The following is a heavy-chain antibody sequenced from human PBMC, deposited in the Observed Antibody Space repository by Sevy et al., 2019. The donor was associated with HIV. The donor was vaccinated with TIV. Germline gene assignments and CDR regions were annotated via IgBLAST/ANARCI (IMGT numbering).Heavy chain of an antibody. D-gene: IGHD6-19*01. CDR3: AGPMLTYNSGWSYYDY. CDR2: IRYSGST. J-gene: IGHJ4*02. CDR1: GGSITSLY. Sequence: SETLSLTCTVSGGSITSLYWNWIRQPPGKGLEWIASIRYSGSTFYNPSLKSRVTISADTSNNQFSLKLNSVTAADTAIYYCAGPMLTYNSGWSYYDYWGQGTVVTVSS. V-gene: IGHV4-59*05.